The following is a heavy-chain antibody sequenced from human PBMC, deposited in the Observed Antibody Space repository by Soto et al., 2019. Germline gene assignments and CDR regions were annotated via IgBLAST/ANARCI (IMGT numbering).Heavy chain of an antibody. CDR1: GVILRSQA. D-gene: IGHD3-9*01. V-gene: IGHV3-23*01. J-gene: IGHJ4*02. CDR2: ISGSGGST. Sequence: GESMRLPRSASGVILRSQALSWGRQVLEKEMEWVSAISGSGGSTYYADSVKGRFTISRDNSKNTLYLQVNSLRAEDTAVYDCAKDFLAFRLLTCSVFWGQG. CDR3: AKDFLAFRLLTCSVF.